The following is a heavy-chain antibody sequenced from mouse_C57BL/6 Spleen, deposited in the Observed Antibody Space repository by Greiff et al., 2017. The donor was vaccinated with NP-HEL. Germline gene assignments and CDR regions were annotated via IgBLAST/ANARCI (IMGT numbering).Heavy chain of an antibody. V-gene: IGHV5-4*01. Sequence: EVQLVESGGGLVKPGGSLKLSCAASGFTFSSYAMSWVRQTPEKRLEWVATISDGGSYTYYPDNVKGRFTISRDNAKNNLYLQMSHLKSEDTAMYYCARGGKLSFFDYWGQGTTLTVSS. CDR2: ISDGGSYT. J-gene: IGHJ2*01. CDR1: GFTFSSYA. CDR3: ARGGKLSFFDY. D-gene: IGHD4-1*01.